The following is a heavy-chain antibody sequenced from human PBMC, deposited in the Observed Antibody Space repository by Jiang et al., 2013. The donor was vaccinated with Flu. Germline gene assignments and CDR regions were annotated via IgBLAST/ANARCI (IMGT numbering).Heavy chain of an antibody. CDR2: IYYSGST. CDR1: GGSIHSYF. J-gene: IGHJ4*02. D-gene: IGHD3-3*01. CDR3: ARWSGRHFFDY. Sequence: GPGLVKPSETLSLTCSVSGGSIHSYFWSWIRQPPGKGLEWIGYIYYSGSTEYNPSLKSRVTMAVDMSKNQFSLRLNSVTAADTAVYYCARWSGRHFFDYWGQGTVVTVSS. V-gene: IGHV4-59*01.